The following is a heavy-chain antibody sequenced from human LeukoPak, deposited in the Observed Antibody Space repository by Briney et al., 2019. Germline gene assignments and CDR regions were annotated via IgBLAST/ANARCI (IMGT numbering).Heavy chain of an antibody. J-gene: IGHJ3*02. Sequence: GGSLRLSCAASGFTFSSYAMSWFRQPPGKGLEWVSAISGSGGSTYYADSVKGRFTISRDNSKNTLYLQMNSLRAEDTAVYYCAKGDSGYSSGWYLFAIGDAFDIWGQGTMVTVSS. CDR1: GFTFSSYA. V-gene: IGHV3-23*01. CDR3: AKGDSGYSSGWYLFAIGDAFDI. CDR2: ISGSGGST. D-gene: IGHD6-19*01.